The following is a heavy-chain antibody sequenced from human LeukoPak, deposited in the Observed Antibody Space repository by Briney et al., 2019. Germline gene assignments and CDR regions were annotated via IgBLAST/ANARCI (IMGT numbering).Heavy chain of an antibody. CDR2: IHPNSGGT. CDR3: ARGDRVWHF. Sequence: GASVKVSCKASGYSFTDGYMHWVRPAPGQGPEWMGWIHPNSGGTNYAQKFQGRIALTRDTSIRTAYMELTSLRSDDTAVYFCARGDRVWHFWGQGTLVTVSS. J-gene: IGHJ4*02. CDR1: GYSFTDGY. V-gene: IGHV1-2*02.